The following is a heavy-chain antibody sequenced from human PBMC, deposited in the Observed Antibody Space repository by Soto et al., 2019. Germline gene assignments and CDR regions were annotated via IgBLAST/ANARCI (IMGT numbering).Heavy chain of an antibody. CDR1: GFTFRSYG. J-gene: IGHJ6*02. Sequence: GGSLRLSCAASGFTFRSYGMHWVRQAPGKGLEWVAVISHDGSNKYYADSVKGRFTISRDNSKNTLYLQMNSLRAEDTAVYYCAKVITSAYYYYYGMDVWGQGTTVTVSS. CDR2: ISHDGSNK. D-gene: IGHD3-22*01. CDR3: AKVITSAYYYYYGMDV. V-gene: IGHV3-30*18.